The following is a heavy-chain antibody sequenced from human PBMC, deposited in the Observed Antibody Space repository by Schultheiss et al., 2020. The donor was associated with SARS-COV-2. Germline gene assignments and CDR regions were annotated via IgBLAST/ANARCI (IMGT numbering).Heavy chain of an antibody. Sequence: GGSLRLSCAASGFTVSSNYMSWVRQAPGKGLAWVARIKPDGSSIHHADSVKGRFTISRDNSKNTLYLQMNSLRAEDTAVYYCAKVGYCGGDCYLSLGAFDIWGQGTMVTVSS. J-gene: IGHJ3*02. CDR1: GFTVSSNY. D-gene: IGHD2-21*02. V-gene: IGHV3-53*05. CDR2: IKPDGSSI. CDR3: AKVGYCGGDCYLSLGAFDI.